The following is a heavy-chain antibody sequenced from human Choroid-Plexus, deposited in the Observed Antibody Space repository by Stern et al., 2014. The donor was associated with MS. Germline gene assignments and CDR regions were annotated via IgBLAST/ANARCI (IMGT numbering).Heavy chain of an antibody. V-gene: IGHV3-15*01. D-gene: IGHD3-10*01. CDR1: GFTFNNAW. CDR3: GAGVSYQGSGEIDF. Sequence: EVQLGASGGGLVKPGGSLRLSCAVSGFTFNNAWMSWVRQAPGKGLEWISRNKFNGAETKSDAPVKGRFIISRDDSKSTLFLQMNGLITEDTAVYFCGAGVSYQGSGEIDFWGQGTLVTVSS. J-gene: IGHJ4*02. CDR2: NKFNGAET.